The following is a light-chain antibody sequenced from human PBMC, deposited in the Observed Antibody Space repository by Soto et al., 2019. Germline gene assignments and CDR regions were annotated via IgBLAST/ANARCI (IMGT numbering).Light chain of an antibody. V-gene: IGLV2-23*01. CDR3: CSYAGSSTLV. J-gene: IGLJ2*01. CDR2: EGS. Sequence: QSALTQPASVSGSPGQSITISCTGTSSDVGSYNLVSWYQLHPVKAPKLIIYEGSKRPSGVSNRFSGSKSGNTASLTISGLQAEDEADYYCCSYAGSSTLVFGGGTKLTV. CDR1: SSDVGSYNL.